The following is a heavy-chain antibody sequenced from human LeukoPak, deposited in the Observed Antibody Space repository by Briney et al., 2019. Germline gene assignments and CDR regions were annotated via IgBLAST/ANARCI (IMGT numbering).Heavy chain of an antibody. CDR1: GYTFTGYY. V-gene: IGHV1-2*04. J-gene: IGHJ5*02. D-gene: IGHD3-10*01. CDR3: ARDHGSGSPLFDP. Sequence: ASVKVSCKASGYTFTGYYMHWVRQAPGQGLEWMGWINPNSGGTNYAQKFQGWVTMTRDTSISTAYMELSRLRSDDTAVYYCARDHGSGSPLFDPWGQGTLVTVSS. CDR2: INPNSGGT.